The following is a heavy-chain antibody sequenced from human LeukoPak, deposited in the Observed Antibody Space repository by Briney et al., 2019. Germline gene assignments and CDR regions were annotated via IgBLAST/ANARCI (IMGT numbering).Heavy chain of an antibody. Sequence: GRSLRLSCAASGFTFDDYAMHWVRQAPGKGLEWVSGISWNSGSIGYADSVKGRFTTSRDNAKNSLYLQMNSLRAEDTALYYCAKGGGVLWFGEPMNWFDPWGQGTLVTVPS. CDR2: ISWNSGSI. J-gene: IGHJ5*02. CDR1: GFTFDDYA. CDR3: AKGGGVLWFGEPMNWFDP. D-gene: IGHD3-10*01. V-gene: IGHV3-9*01.